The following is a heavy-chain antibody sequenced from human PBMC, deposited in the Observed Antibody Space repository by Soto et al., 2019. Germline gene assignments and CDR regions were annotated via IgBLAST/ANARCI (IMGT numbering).Heavy chain of an antibody. J-gene: IGHJ6*02. CDR1: GGSISSGDYY. D-gene: IGHD5-12*01. CDR2: IYYSGST. Sequence: QVQLQESGPGLVKPSQTLSLTCTVSGGSISSGDYYWSWIRQPPGKGLEWIGYIYYSGSTYYNPSLKSRVTISVDTSKNPFSLKLSSVTAADTAVYYCARDQGIYSGYDWSYYYGMDVWGQGTTVTVSS. V-gene: IGHV4-30-4*01. CDR3: ARDQGIYSGYDWSYYYGMDV.